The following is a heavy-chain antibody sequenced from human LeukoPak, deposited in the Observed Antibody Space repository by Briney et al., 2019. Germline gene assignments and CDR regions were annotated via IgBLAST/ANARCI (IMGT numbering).Heavy chain of an antibody. CDR1: GYTFTTYG. V-gene: IGHV1-2*02. D-gene: IGHD5-12*01. Sequence: GASVKVSCKASGYTFTTYGISWVRQAPGQGLEWMGWINPNSGGTNYAQKFQGRVTMTRDTSISTAYMELSRLRSDDTAVYYCARQHNDYGATVDYWGQGTLVTVSS. CDR3: ARQHNDYGATVDY. J-gene: IGHJ4*02. CDR2: INPNSGGT.